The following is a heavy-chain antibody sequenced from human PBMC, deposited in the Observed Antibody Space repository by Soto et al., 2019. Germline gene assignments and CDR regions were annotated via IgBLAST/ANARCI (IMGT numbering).Heavy chain of an antibody. CDR2: IYPGDFDT. D-gene: IGHD6-19*01. V-gene: IGHV5-51*01. CDR3: ARQITSGTDV. CDR1: GYSFTTYW. Sequence: GESLKISCKGSGYSFTTYWIGWVRQMPGKGLEWMGIIYPGDFDTRYSPSFQGQVTISADKSISTAYLHWGSLRTSDTAMYYCARQITSGTDVWGQGTTVTVSS. J-gene: IGHJ6*02.